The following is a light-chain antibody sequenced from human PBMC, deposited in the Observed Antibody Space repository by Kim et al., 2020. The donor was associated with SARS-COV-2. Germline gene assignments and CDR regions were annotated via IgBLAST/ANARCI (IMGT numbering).Light chain of an antibody. J-gene: IGKJ1*01. CDR2: GAS. CDR1: QSVSSN. Sequence: EIVMTQFPATLSVSPGERATLSCRASQSVSSNLAWYQQKPGQAPRLLIYGASTRATGIPARFSGSGSGTEFTLTISSLQSEDFAVYYCQQYNNWPPWTFGQGTKVDIK. CDR3: QQYNNWPPWT. V-gene: IGKV3-15*01.